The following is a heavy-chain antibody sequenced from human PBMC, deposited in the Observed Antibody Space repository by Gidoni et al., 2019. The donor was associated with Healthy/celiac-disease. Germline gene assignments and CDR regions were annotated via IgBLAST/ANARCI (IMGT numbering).Heavy chain of an antibody. D-gene: IGHD1-26*01. Sequence: QVQLQESGPGLVKPSETLSLTCTVSGCSISSYYWSWIRQPPGKGLEWIGYIYYSGSTNYNPSLKSRVTISVDTSKNQFSLKLSSVTAADTAVYYCARVKVGATPGYYYYYMDVWAKGPRSPSP. J-gene: IGHJ6*03. CDR2: IYYSGST. CDR3: ARVKVGATPGYYYYYMDV. CDR1: GCSISSYY. V-gene: IGHV4-59*01.